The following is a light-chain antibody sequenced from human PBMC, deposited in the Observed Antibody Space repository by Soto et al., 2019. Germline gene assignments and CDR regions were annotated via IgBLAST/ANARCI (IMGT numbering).Light chain of an antibody. CDR3: QVWDSGSDHHV. Sequence: SYELTQPPSVSVAPGQTARITCGGNNIGDKNVHWYQQKPGQAPVLVVYDDRDRPSGIPERFSGSNSGNTATLTISRVEAGAEADYTCQVWDSGSDHHVLGTGTKVTV. CDR2: DDR. V-gene: IGLV3-21*02. J-gene: IGLJ1*01. CDR1: NIGDKN.